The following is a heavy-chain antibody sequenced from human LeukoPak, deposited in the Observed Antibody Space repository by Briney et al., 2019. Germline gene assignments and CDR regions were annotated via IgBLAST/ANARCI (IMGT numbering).Heavy chain of an antibody. D-gene: IGHD2-2*01. J-gene: IGHJ6*03. V-gene: IGHV4-39*07. CDR3: ARTTEGYCRSTSCYGFYYSYYMDL. Sequence: PSETLSLTCTVSGGSIRSSTDYWGWIRQPPGKELEWIGSIYYSGSTHYNPSLKSRVTISVDTSKNQFSLKLSSVTAADTAVYYCARTTEGYCRSTSCYGFYYSYYMDLWGKGATVTISS. CDR1: GGSIRSSTDY. CDR2: IYYSGST.